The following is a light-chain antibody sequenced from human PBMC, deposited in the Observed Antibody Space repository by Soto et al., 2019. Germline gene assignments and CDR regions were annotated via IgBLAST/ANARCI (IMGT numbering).Light chain of an antibody. V-gene: IGLV1-44*01. CDR2: SNN. CDR1: SSNIGGNT. CDR3: AAWDDSLNGWV. Sequence: QAVVTQPPSASGTPGQRVSMSCSGSSSNIGGNTVNWYQQVPGTAPKLLIYSNNQRPSGVPDRFSGSKSGTSASLAISGLQSEDEADYHCAAWDDSLNGWVFGGGTKLTVL. J-gene: IGLJ3*02.